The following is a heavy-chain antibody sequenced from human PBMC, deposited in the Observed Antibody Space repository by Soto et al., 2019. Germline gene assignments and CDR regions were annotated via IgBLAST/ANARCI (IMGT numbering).Heavy chain of an antibody. V-gene: IGHV1-69*13. Sequence: SVKVSCKASGGTFSSYAISWVRQAPGQGLEWMGGIIPIFGTANYAQKFQGRVTITADESTSTAYMELSSLRSEDTAVYYCARGLTTVVTPFNWFDPWGQGTLVTVSS. CDR3: ARGLTTVVTPFNWFDP. D-gene: IGHD4-17*01. J-gene: IGHJ5*02. CDR1: GGTFSSYA. CDR2: IIPIFGTA.